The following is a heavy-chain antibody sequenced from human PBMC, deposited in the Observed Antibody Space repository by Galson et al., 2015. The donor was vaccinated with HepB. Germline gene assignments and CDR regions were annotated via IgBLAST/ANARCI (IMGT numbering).Heavy chain of an antibody. J-gene: IGHJ4*02. CDR3: ARHRSGCRGGSCYRDFDY. CDR1: GGSISSYY. CDR2: IYYSGST. Sequence: ETLSLTCTVSGGSISSYYWSWIRQPPGKGLEWIGYIYYSGSTNYNPSLKSRVTISVDTSKNQFSLKLSSVTAADTAVYYCARHRSGCRGGSCYRDFDYWGQGILVTVSS. V-gene: IGHV4-59*01. D-gene: IGHD2-15*01.